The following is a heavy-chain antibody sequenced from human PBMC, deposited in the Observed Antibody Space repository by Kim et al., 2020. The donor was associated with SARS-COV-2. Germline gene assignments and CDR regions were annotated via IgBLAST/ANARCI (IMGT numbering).Heavy chain of an antibody. Sequence: SETLSLTCTVSGGSISSYYWSWIRQPPGKGLEWIGYIYYSGSTNYNPSLKSRVTISVDTSKNQFSLKLSSVTAADTAVYYCARDDGVYSSGWYFAFDIWGQGTMVTVSS. CDR2: IYYSGST. CDR1: GGSISSYY. CDR3: ARDDGVYSSGWYFAFDI. D-gene: IGHD6-19*01. V-gene: IGHV4-59*13. J-gene: IGHJ3*02.